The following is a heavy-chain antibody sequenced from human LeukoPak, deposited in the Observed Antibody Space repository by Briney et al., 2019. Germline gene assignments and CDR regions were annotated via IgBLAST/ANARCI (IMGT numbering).Heavy chain of an antibody. CDR1: GFTFSSYA. CDR2: ISGSGGST. D-gene: IGHD3-22*01. V-gene: IGHV3-23*01. Sequence: GGSLRLSCAASGFTFSSYAMSWVRQAPGKGLEWVSAISGSGGSTYYADSVKGRFTISRDNSKNTLYLQMNSLRAEDTAVYYCAKERGRTVVVITGNNWFDPWGQGTLVTVSS. CDR3: AKERGRTVVVITGNNWFDP. J-gene: IGHJ5*02.